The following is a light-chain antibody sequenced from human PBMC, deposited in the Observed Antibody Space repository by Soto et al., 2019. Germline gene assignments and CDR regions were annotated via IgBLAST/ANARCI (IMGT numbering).Light chain of an antibody. J-gene: IGLJ1*01. Sequence: SVLPQAASGSGSPGQSITISCTGTSSDVGGYNYVSWYQQHPGKAPKLMIYDVSNRPSGVSNRFSGSKSGNTASLTISGLQAEDEADYYCSSYTSSSTPLYVFGTGTKVTVL. CDR3: SSYTSSSTPLYV. CDR2: DVS. CDR1: SSDVGGYNY. V-gene: IGLV2-14*01.